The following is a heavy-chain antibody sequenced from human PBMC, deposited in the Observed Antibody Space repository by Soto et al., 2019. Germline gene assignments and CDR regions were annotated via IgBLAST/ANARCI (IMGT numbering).Heavy chain of an antibody. CDR3: TTERVYDSSCYKSGARY. V-gene: IGHV3-15*01. D-gene: IGHD3-22*01. J-gene: IGHJ4*02. CDR2: IKSKTDGGTT. CDR1: GFTFNNAW. Sequence: EVQLVESGGGLVKPGGSLRLSCAASGFTFNNAWMIWVRQASGKGLEWVGRIKSKTDGGTTDYAAPVKGRFIISRDDSKNPVYLQVNSLKTEDTAMDYWTTERVYDSSCYKSGARYWGQGTLVTVSS.